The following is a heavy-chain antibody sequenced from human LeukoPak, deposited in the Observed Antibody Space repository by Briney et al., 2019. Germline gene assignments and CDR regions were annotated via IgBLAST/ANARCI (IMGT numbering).Heavy chain of an antibody. CDR3: ARILDGYNFLDY. CDR2: IYYSGST. V-gene: IGHV4-39*01. CDR1: GGSISSSSYY. D-gene: IGHD5-24*01. Sequence: SETLSLTCTVSGGSISSSSYYWGWIRQPPGKGLEWIGSIYYSGSTYYNPSHKSRVTISVDTSKNQFSLKLSSVTAADTAVYYCARILDGYNFLDYWGQGTLVTVSS. J-gene: IGHJ4*02.